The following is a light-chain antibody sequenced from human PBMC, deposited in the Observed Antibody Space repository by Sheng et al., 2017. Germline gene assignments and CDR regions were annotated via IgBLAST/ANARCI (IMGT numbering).Light chain of an antibody. CDR1: QSVSSN. Sequence: EIVLTQSPATVSLSPGERATLSCRASQSVSSNLAWYQHKPGQAPRLLIYGASTRATGIPVRFSGSGSGTEFTLTVSSLQSEDFAVYYCHQYNDWPRTFGQGTKVEIK. J-gene: IGKJ1*01. V-gene: IGKV3-15*01. CDR3: HQYNDWPRT. CDR2: GAS.